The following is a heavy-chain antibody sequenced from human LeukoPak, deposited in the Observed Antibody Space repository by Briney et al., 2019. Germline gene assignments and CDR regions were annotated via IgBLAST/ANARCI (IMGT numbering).Heavy chain of an antibody. Sequence: GGSLRLSCAASGFTFSSYGMHWVRQAPGKGLEWVAVISYDGSNTYYADSVKGRFTISRDNSKNTMYLQMNSLRAEQTAVYYCARNKGGGQLVDPNYFDYWGQGTLVTVSS. CDR2: ISYDGSNT. J-gene: IGHJ4*02. D-gene: IGHD6-13*01. V-gene: IGHV3-30*03. CDR3: ARNKGGGQLVDPNYFDY. CDR1: GFTFSSYG.